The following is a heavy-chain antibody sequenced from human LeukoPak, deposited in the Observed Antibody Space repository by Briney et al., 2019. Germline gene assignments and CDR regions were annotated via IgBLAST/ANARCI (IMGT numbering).Heavy chain of an antibody. V-gene: IGHV3-23*01. D-gene: IGHD3-22*01. CDR3: AKSHYYDSSGYFFEGFDY. CDR1: GFTFSSYA. J-gene: IGHJ4*02. CDR2: ISGSGGST. Sequence: PGGSLRLSCAASGFTFSSYAMSWVRQAPGKGLEWVSAISGSGGSTYYADSVKGRFTISRDNSKNTLYLQMNSLRAEDTAVYYCAKSHYYDSSGYFFEGFDYWGQGTLVTVSS.